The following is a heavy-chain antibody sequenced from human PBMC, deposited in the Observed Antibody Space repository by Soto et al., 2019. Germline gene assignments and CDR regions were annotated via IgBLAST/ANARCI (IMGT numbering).Heavy chain of an antibody. D-gene: IGHD1-1*01. Sequence: QVQLVESGGGVVQPGRSLRLSCAASGFTFSSYAMHWVRQAPGKGLEWVAVISYDGSNKYYADSVKGRFTISRDNSKNTLHLQMSSLRAEDTAVYYCARPLWRNDDNWGYFDLWGRGTLVTVSS. CDR2: ISYDGSNK. CDR1: GFTFSSYA. V-gene: IGHV3-30-3*01. CDR3: ARPLWRNDDNWGYFDL. J-gene: IGHJ2*01.